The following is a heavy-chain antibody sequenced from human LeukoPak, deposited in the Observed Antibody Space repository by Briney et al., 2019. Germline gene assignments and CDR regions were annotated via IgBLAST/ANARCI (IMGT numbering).Heavy chain of an antibody. CDR2: INPSGGST. D-gene: IGHD5/OR15-5a*01. CDR3: ARDSLGRSVPGWFDP. J-gene: IGHJ5*02. Sequence: ASVKVSCKSAGYTFTSYYMHWVRQAPGQGLEWMGIINPSGGSTSYEQKFQGRVTMTRDPSTSTVYMELSRLRSEDTAVYYCARDSLGRSVPGWFDPWGQGTLVTVYS. V-gene: IGHV1-46*01. CDR1: GYTFTSYY.